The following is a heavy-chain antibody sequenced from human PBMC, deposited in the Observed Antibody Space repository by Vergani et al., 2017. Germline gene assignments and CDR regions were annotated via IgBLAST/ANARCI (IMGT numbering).Heavy chain of an antibody. CDR3: ARVASWYYFDY. J-gene: IGHJ4*02. D-gene: IGHD2-15*01. V-gene: IGHV1-18*01. CDR1: SSTFTNYA. Sequence: QVHLVQSGTEVKKPGASVKVSCKASSSTFTNYAITWVRQAPGQGLEGMVWIRSHNGNTNYAQKFQGRVTMTADTYSTTAYMELKRLRSDDTAVYFCARVASWYYFDYGGQGTRVTVSP. CDR2: IRSHNGNT.